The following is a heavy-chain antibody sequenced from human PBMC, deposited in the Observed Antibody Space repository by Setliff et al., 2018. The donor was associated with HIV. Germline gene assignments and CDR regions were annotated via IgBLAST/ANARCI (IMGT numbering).Heavy chain of an antibody. CDR2: FDPEDDET. Sequence: ASVKVSCKVSGHRLTELSIHWVRQAPGEGLEWVGGFDPEDDETVYAEKFQGRVTMTEDTSTDTAYMALSSLGSGDTAMYYCATSGFYDILTGPTPGAFDIWGQGTLVTVSS. D-gene: IGHD3-9*01. CDR3: ATSGFYDILTGPTPGAFDI. J-gene: IGHJ3*02. V-gene: IGHV1-24*01. CDR1: GHRLTELS.